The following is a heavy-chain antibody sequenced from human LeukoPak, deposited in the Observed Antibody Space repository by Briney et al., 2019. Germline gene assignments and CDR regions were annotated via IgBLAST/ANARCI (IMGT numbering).Heavy chain of an antibody. V-gene: IGHV4-39*01. J-gene: IGHJ5*02. CDR1: GGSISSSSYY. Sequence: TSETLSLTCTVSGGSISSSSYYWGWIRQPPGKGLEWIGSIYYSRSTYYNPSLKSRVTISVDTSKNQFSLKLSSVTAADTAVYYCASTNIRFLEWLPFDPWGQGTLVTVSS. CDR2: IYYSRST. CDR3: ASTNIRFLEWLPFDP. D-gene: IGHD3-3*01.